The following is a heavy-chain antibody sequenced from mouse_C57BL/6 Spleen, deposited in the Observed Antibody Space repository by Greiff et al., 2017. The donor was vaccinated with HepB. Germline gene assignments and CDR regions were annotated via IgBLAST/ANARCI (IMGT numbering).Heavy chain of an antibody. Sequence: EVKLQESGPGLVKPSQSLSLTCSVTGYSITSGYYWNWIRQFPGNILAWMGYISYDGSTNYNPSLKNRISITRDTSKNQFFLKLNFVTTEDTATYYCARAGDGNYFDYWGQGTTLTVSS. D-gene: IGHD3-3*01. CDR3: ARAGDGNYFDY. V-gene: IGHV3-6*01. CDR1: GYSITSGYY. J-gene: IGHJ2*01. CDR2: ISYDGST.